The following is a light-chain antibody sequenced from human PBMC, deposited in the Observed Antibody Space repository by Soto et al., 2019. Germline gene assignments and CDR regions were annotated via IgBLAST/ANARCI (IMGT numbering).Light chain of an antibody. J-gene: IGKJ1*01. CDR1: QSVSSN. CDR2: GAS. CDR3: QQCTNWPRT. V-gene: IGKV3-15*01. Sequence: EIVMTQSPVTLSVSPGDRVTLSCRASQSVSSNLAWYQQKPGQAPRLLIYGASTRATGIPDRFSGSGSGTEFTLTISSLQSEDSAVYYCQQCTNWPRTFGQGTKVEIK.